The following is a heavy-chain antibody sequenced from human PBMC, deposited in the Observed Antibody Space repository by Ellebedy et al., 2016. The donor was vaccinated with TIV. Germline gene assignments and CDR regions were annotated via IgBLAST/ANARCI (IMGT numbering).Heavy chain of an antibody. Sequence: GESLKISCKASGYNFDNYGIGWGRQMHGKSLEWMGHIYPGDSNIRYSPSFQGQVTISADKSISAAYLQWSSLKASDTAMYYCASLGTIGTHWFDSWGQGTLVTVSS. J-gene: IGHJ5*01. D-gene: IGHD1/OR15-1a*01. CDR1: GYNFDNYG. CDR3: ASLGTIGTHWFDS. CDR2: IYPGDSNI. V-gene: IGHV5-51*01.